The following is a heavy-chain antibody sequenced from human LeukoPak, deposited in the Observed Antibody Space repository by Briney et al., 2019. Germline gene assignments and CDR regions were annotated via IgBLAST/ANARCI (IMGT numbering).Heavy chain of an antibody. CDR3: ARDVRAYSSSSAISGVDY. J-gene: IGHJ4*02. CDR2: ISSSSSYI. V-gene: IGHV3-21*01. Sequence: GGSLRLSCAASGFTFSSYSMNWVRQAPGKGLEWVSSISSSSSYICYADSVKGRFTISRDNAKNSLYLQMNSLRAEDTAVYYCARDVRAYSSSSAISGVDYCGQGTLVTVSS. D-gene: IGHD6-6*01. CDR1: GFTFSSYS.